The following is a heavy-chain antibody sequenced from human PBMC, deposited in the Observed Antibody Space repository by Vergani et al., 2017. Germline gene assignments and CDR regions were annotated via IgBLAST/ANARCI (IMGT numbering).Heavy chain of an antibody. D-gene: IGHD3-22*01. V-gene: IGHV1-46*01. J-gene: IGHJ4*02. Sequence: QVQLVQSGAEVKKPGASVKVSCKASGYTFTSYYMHWVRQAPGQGLEWMGIINPSGGSTSYAQKFQGRVTMTRDTSTSTGYMELSSLRSEDMAVSYCARDREGYDSSGYFRFDYWGQGTLVTVSS. CDR2: INPSGGST. CDR1: GYTFTSYY. CDR3: ARDREGYDSSGYFRFDY.